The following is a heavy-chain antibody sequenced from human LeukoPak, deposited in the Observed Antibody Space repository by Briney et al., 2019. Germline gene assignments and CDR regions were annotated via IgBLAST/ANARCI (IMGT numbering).Heavy chain of an antibody. CDR2: ISGSGGST. CDR1: GFTFSSYA. J-gene: IGHJ4*02. D-gene: IGHD2-15*01. Sequence: PGGSLRLSCAASGFTFSSYAMSWVRQASGKGLEWVSAISGSGGSTYYADSVKGRFTISRDNSKNTLYLQMNSLRAEDTAVYYCAKDRGAVVPRHYFDYWGQGTLVTVSS. V-gene: IGHV3-23*01. CDR3: AKDRGAVVPRHYFDY.